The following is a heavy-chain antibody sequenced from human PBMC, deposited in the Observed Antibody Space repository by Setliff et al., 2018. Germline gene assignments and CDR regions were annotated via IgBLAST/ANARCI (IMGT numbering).Heavy chain of an antibody. V-gene: IGHV4-4*08. Sequence: SETLSLTCRVSGGSVSTFYWTWIRQPPGKGLEWIGYIFTSGSTQYNPSLKSRVTISIDTSKNQFSLKLSSVTAADTAVYYCARHTIAMSAIISYFDYWGQGTPVTVSS. CDR3: ARHTIAMSAIISYFDY. CDR2: IFTSGST. D-gene: IGHD3-10*01. CDR1: GGSVSTFY. J-gene: IGHJ4*02.